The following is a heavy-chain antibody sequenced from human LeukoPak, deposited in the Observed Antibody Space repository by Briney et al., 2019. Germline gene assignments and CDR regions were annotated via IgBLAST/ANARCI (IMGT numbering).Heavy chain of an antibody. CDR1: GFTFSSYW. CDR2: INSDGSST. V-gene: IGHV3-74*01. J-gene: IGHJ4*02. D-gene: IGHD3-10*01. Sequence: PGGSLRLSCAASGFTFSSYWMHWVRQAPGKGLVWVSRINSDGSSTSYADSVKGRFTISRDNAKNSLYLQMNSLRAEDTAVYYCARGGGSAITMVRGVIKTSRAALDYWGQGTLVTVSS. CDR3: ARGGGSAITMVRGVIKTSRAALDY.